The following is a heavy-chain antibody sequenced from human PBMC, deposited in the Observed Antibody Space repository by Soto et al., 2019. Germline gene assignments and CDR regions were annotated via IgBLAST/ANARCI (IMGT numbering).Heavy chain of an antibody. J-gene: IGHJ6*02. CDR3: ARIMTCRGGSCQRAFYYGMDV. D-gene: IGHD2-15*01. V-gene: IGHV2-70*01. CDR2: IDWDDDK. Sequence: SGPTLVNPAQTLTLTCTFSGFSLSTSGMCVSWIRQPPGKALEWLALIDWDDDKYYSTSLKTRLTISKDTSKNQVVLTMTNMDPEDTATYYCARIMTCRGGSCQRAFYYGMDVWGQGTTVTVSS. CDR1: GFSLSTSGMC.